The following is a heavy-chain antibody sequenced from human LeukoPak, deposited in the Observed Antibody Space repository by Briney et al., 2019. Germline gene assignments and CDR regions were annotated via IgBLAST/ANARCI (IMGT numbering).Heavy chain of an antibody. J-gene: IGHJ4*02. Sequence: SETLSLTCTVSGGSISSSSYYWGWIRQPPGTGLEWIGSIYYSGSTYYNPSLKSRVTISVDTSKNQFSLKLSSVTAADTAVYYCARGGRGSPIDYWGQGTLVTVSS. V-gene: IGHV4-39*07. CDR2: IYYSGST. CDR3: ARGGRGSPIDY. CDR1: GGSISSSSYY. D-gene: IGHD1-26*01.